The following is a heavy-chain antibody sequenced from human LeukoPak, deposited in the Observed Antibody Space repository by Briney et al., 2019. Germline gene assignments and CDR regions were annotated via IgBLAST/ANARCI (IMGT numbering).Heavy chain of an antibody. J-gene: IGHJ4*02. Sequence: HAGGSLRLSCAASGFTFSSYGMHWFRQAPGKGLEWVAFISYDGSNRYYADSVKGRFTISRDNSKNTLFLQMDSLRAEDTALYYCARARGSYCGSTSCYFDHWGQGTLVTVSS. D-gene: IGHD2-2*01. V-gene: IGHV3-30-3*01. CDR1: GFTFSSYG. CDR2: ISYDGSNR. CDR3: ARARGSYCGSTSCYFDH.